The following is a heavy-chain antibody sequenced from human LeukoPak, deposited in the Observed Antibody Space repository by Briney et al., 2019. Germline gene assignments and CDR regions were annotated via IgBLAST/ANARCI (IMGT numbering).Heavy chain of an antibody. CDR2: IYYSGST. V-gene: IGHV4-31*03. CDR3: ARDSVDIVATVPN. CDR1: GGSISSGGYY. D-gene: IGHD5-12*01. Sequence: SETLSLTCTVSGGSISSGGYYWSWIRQHPGKGLEWIGYIYYSGSTYYNPSLKSRVTISVDTSKNQFSLKLSSVTAADTAVYYCARDSVDIVATVPNWGQGTLVTVSS. J-gene: IGHJ4*02.